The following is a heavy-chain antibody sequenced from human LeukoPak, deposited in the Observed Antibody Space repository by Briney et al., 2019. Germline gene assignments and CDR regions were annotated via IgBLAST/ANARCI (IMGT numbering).Heavy chain of an antibody. D-gene: IGHD1-26*01. V-gene: IGHV1-69*05. CDR1: GGTFSSYA. CDR2: IIPIFGTA. CDR3: ARTEGGGSYYGYYYYMDV. Sequence: SVKVSCKASGGTFSSYAISWVRQAPGQGLEWMGGIIPIFGTANYARKFQGRVTITTDESTSTAYMELSSLRSEDTAVYYCARTEGGGSYYGYYYYMDVWGKGTTVTVSS. J-gene: IGHJ6*03.